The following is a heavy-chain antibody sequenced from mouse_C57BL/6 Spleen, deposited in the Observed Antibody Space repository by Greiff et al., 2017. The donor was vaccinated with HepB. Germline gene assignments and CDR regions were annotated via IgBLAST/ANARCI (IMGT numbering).Heavy chain of an antibody. CDR1: GYTFTDYY. D-gene: IGHD4-1*02. CDR2: IYPGSGNT. V-gene: IGHV1-76*01. J-gene: IGHJ4*01. CDR3: ARTTGPYYYAMDY. Sequence: VQLQQSGAELVRPGASVKLSCKASGYTFTDYYINWVKQRPGQGLEWIARIYPGSGNTYYNEKFKGKATLTAEKSSSTAYMQLSSLTSEDSAVYFCARTTGPYYYAMDYWGQGTSVTVSS.